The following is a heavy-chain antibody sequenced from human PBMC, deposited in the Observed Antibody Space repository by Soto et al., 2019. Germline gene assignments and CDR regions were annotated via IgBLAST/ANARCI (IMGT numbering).Heavy chain of an antibody. CDR3: ARVEYYDFWRPRYDAFDI. CDR2: ISSSSSYI. J-gene: IGHJ3*02. Sequence: PGGSLRLSCAASGFTFSSYSMNWVRQAPGKGLEWVSSISSSSSYIYYADSVKGRFTISRDNAKNSLYLQMNSLRAEDTAVYYCARVEYYDFWRPRYDAFDIWGQGTMVTVSS. V-gene: IGHV3-21*01. D-gene: IGHD3-3*01. CDR1: GFTFSSYS.